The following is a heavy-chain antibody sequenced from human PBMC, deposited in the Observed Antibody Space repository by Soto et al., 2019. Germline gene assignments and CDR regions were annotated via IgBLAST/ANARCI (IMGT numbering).Heavy chain of an antibody. V-gene: IGHV4-30-2*06. CDR3: TRCGGYDAFDF. D-gene: IGHD2-21*01. CDR1: GVAITDGGYS. J-gene: IGHJ4*02. CDR2: NGHHETT. Sequence: TLSLTCSVSGVAITDGGYSWSWIRRSSEKGRRRIGYNGHHETTYCTPSCKNKLSLSMYRTRNQVTLSHSSMYDGDKAVYYCTRCGGYDAFDFWGQGIQVTVSS.